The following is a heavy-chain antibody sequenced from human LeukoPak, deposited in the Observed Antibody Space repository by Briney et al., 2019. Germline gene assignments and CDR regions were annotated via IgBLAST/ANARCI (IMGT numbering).Heavy chain of an antibody. J-gene: IGHJ5*02. D-gene: IGHD2-21*01. V-gene: IGHV3-21*01. Sequence: PGGSLRLSCAASGFTFSSHSMHWVRQAPGKGLEWVASISTVGTYIYYAHSVKGRFTFSRDNAKNTLSLQMNSLRAEDTAVYYCTRSGGMTVIKLNWFDPWGQGTLVTVSS. CDR2: ISTVGTYI. CDR3: TRSGGMTVIKLNWFDP. CDR1: GFTFSSHS.